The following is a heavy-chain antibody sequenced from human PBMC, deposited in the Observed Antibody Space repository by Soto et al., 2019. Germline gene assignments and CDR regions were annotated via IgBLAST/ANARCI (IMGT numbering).Heavy chain of an antibody. Sequence: PGGSLRLSCAASGFTFSSYAMSWVRQAPGKGLEWVSAISGSGGSTYYADSVKGRFTISRDNAKNSLYLQMNSLRAEDTAVYYCARGQYYYDSSGYSEYWFDPWGQGTLVTVSS. CDR3: ARGQYYYDSSGYSEYWFDP. J-gene: IGHJ5*02. CDR1: GFTFSSYA. V-gene: IGHV3-23*01. CDR2: ISGSGGST. D-gene: IGHD3-22*01.